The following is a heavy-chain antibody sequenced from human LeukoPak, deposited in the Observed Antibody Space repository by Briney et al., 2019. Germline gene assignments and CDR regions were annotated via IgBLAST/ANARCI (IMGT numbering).Heavy chain of an antibody. Sequence: SVKVSCKASGGTFSSYAISWVRQAPGQGLEWMGRIIPILGIANYAQKFQGRVTITADKSTSTAYMELSSLRSEDTAVYYCARAQTSYGSGTFDYWGQGTLVTVSS. CDR3: ARAQTSYGSGTFDY. D-gene: IGHD3-10*01. V-gene: IGHV1-69*04. CDR2: IIPILGIA. CDR1: GGTFSSYA. J-gene: IGHJ4*02.